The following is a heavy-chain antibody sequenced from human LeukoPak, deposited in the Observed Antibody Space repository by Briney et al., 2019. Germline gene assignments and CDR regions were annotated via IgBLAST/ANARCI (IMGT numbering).Heavy chain of an antibody. CDR1: GFTFSSYG. J-gene: IGHJ4*02. CDR3: ARDRVVGATPKTLYYFDY. Sequence: PGGSLRLSCAASGFTFSSYGMSWVRQAPGKGLEWVSAISGSGGSTYYADSVKGRFTISRDNSKNTLYLQMNSLRAEDTAVYYCARDRVVGATPKTLYYFDYWGQGTLVTVSS. CDR2: ISGSGGST. V-gene: IGHV3-23*01. D-gene: IGHD1-26*01.